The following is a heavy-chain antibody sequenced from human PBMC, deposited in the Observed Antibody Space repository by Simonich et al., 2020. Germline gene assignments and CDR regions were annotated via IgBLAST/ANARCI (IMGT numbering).Heavy chain of an antibody. CDR2: IWYDGSNK. J-gene: IGHJ4*02. CDR1: GFTFGSYA. CDR3: ARETGYFDY. D-gene: IGHD1-1*01. V-gene: IGHV3-30*07. Sequence: QVQLVESGGGVVQPGRSLRLSCAASGFTFGSYAMHWVRQAPGKGIGWVAGIWYDGSNKYYADSVKGRFTISRDNSKNTLYLQMNSLRAEDTAVYYCARETGYFDYWGQGTLVTVSS.